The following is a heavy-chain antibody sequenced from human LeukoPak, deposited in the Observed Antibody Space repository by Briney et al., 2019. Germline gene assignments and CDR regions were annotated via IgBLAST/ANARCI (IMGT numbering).Heavy chain of an antibody. CDR3: ARDVSSSWYAANWFDP. CDR2: IIPIFGTA. CDR1: GGTFSSYA. V-gene: IGHV1-69*05. J-gene: IGHJ5*02. Sequence: GASVKVSCKASGGTFSSYAISWVRQAPGQGLEWMGGIIPIFGTANYAQKFQGRVTITTDESTSTAYMELRGLTSDDTAVYYCARDVSSSWYAANWFDPWGQGTLVTVSS. D-gene: IGHD6-13*01.